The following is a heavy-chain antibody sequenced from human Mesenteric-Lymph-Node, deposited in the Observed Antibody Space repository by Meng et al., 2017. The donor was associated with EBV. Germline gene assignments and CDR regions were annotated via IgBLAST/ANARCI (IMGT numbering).Heavy chain of an antibody. CDR3: ARDYYSSGTFLFDY. D-gene: IGHD3-10*01. CDR2: SDGGHGNT. CDR1: GYTFTSYS. V-gene: IGHV1-3*01. J-gene: IGHJ4*02. Sequence: LCGVEVKKPGASVMVSFKASGYTFTSYSIHWVRHAPGQRFEWMGWSDGGHGNTKYSQRFQGRVTISRDTFASTVYMELSSLLSKDTAVYYCARDYYSSGTFLFDYWGQGTLVTVSS.